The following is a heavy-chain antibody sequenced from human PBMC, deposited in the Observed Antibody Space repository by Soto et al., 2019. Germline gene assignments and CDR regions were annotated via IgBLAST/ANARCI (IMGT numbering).Heavy chain of an antibody. D-gene: IGHD1-7*01. CDR3: VRRGAGNYDY. J-gene: IGHJ4*02. CDR2: ISSNGGTT. Sequence: EVQLAESGGGMVQPGGSLRLSCVASGFTFSSYDIHWVRQAPGKGLEYVSSISSNGGTTYYGNSVKGRFTISRDNSKNTLYLQMGSLRAEDMAVYYCVRRGAGNYDYWGQGTLVTVSS. V-gene: IGHV3-64*01. CDR1: GFTFSSYD.